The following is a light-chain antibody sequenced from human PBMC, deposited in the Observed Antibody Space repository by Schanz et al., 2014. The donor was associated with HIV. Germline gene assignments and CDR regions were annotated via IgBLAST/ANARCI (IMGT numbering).Light chain of an antibody. CDR1: QTITSW. Sequence: DIQMTQSPSTLSASVGDRVILTCRASQTITSWLAWYQQKPGKAPKLLIYKASSLKSGVPSRFSGSGSGTEFTLTISSLQPDDSATYYCQQYNSYSQTFGQGTKVEIK. V-gene: IGKV1-5*03. J-gene: IGKJ1*01. CDR3: QQYNSYSQT. CDR2: KAS.